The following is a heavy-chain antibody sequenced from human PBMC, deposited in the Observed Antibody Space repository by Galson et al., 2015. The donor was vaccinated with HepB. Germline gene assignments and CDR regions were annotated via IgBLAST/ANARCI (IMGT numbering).Heavy chain of an antibody. J-gene: IGHJ4*02. CDR2: IWYDGSIE. CDR1: GFTFGSYG. Sequence: SLRLSCAASGFTFGSYGMYWVRQAPGKGLEWVAVIWYDGSIEYYRDSVRGRFTVSRDNSRNTLYLQMSSLRAEDTAVYYCARDLGFGLDYWGQGTLVTVSS. V-gene: IGHV3-33*01. CDR3: ARDLGFGLDY. D-gene: IGHD3-16*01.